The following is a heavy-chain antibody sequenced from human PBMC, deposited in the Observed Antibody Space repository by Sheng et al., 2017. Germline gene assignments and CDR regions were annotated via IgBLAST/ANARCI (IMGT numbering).Heavy chain of an antibody. Sequence: EVQLVESGGSVVQTGGSLRLSCAASGFTFDDYAMHWVRQVPGKGLEWVSFINWDGSETYYGDSVKGRFTISRDNRKSSLSLEMNSLRPEDSALYYCIKDLRTHFYGMDVWGRGTPVT. CDR1: GFTFDDYA. V-gene: IGHV3-43D*04. CDR3: IKDLRTHFYGMDV. CDR2: INWDGSET. J-gene: IGHJ6*02.